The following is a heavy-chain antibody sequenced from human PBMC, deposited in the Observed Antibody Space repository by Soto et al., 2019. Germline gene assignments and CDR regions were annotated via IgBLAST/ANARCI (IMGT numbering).Heavy chain of an antibody. V-gene: IGHV3-23*04. J-gene: IGHJ4*02. CDR3: ARRASGSYYDY. Sequence: EVQLVESGGGLVQPGGSLRLSCAASGFTFSSYAMRWVRQAPGKGLEWVSAISGSGGSTYYADSVKGRFTTSRDNSKNSLYLPMNSMISKDTAVYDCARRASGSYYDYWGQGTLVTLSS. CDR2: ISGSGGST. CDR1: GFTFSSYA. D-gene: IGHD1-26*01.